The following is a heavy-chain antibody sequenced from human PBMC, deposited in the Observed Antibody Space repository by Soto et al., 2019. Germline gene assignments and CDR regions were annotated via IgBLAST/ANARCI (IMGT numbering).Heavy chain of an antibody. CDR3: ARALYYYDSSGYYGS. CDR1: GFTCSSYS. V-gene: IGHV3-21*01. CDR2: ISSSSSYI. D-gene: IGHD3-22*01. J-gene: IGHJ5*02. Sequence: GSLRLSCAASGFTCSSYSMNWVRQAPGKGLEWVSSISSSSSYIYYADSVKGRFTISRDNAKNSLYLQMNSLRAEDTAVYYCARALYYYDSSGYYGSWGQGTLVTVSS.